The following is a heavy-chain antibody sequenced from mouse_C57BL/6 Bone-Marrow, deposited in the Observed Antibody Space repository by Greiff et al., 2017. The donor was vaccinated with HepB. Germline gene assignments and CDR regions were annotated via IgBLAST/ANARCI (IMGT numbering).Heavy chain of an antibody. CDR3: TRRVLSFWYFDV. J-gene: IGHJ1*03. CDR2: IYPGNSDT. D-gene: IGHD6-1*01. Sequence: VQLQQSGTVLARPGASVKMSCKTSGYTFTSYWMHWVKQRPGQGLEWIGAIYPGNSDTSYNQKFKGKAKLTAVTSASTAYMELSSLSNEDSAVYYCTRRVLSFWYFDVWGTGTTVTVSS. CDR1: GYTFTSYW. V-gene: IGHV1-5*01.